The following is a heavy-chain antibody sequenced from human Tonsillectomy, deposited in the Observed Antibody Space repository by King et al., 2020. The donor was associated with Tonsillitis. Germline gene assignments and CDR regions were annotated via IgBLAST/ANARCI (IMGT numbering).Heavy chain of an antibody. CDR2: INPGGGST. Sequence: QLVQSGAEVKRPGASVKVSCKASGYNFTSNYVHWVRQAPGQGLEWMGIINPGGGSTSDAQKFQGRVTLTRDTSTSTVYMELSGLRPEDTAVYYCARGGVTATLYYCCGMDVWGQGTTVTVSS. J-gene: IGHJ6*02. V-gene: IGHV1-46*01. D-gene: IGHD2-21*02. CDR1: GYNFTSNY. CDR3: ARGGVTATLYYCCGMDV.